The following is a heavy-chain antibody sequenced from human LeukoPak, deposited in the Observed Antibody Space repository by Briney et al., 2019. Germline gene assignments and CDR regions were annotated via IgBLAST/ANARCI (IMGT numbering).Heavy chain of an antibody. Sequence: SETLSLTCAVSGGSISSSNWWSWVRQPPGKGLEWIGEIYHSGCTNYNPSLKSRVTISVDKSKNQFSLKLSSVTAADTAVYYCARYTFGESLYYYYYGMDVWGQGTTVTVSS. CDR2: IYHSGCT. D-gene: IGHD3-10*01. CDR3: ARYTFGESLYYYYYGMDV. V-gene: IGHV4-4*02. J-gene: IGHJ6*02. CDR1: GGSISSSNW.